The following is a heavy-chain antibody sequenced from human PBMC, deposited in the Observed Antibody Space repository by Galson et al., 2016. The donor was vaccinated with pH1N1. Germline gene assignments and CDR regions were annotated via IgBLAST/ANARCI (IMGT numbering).Heavy chain of an antibody. CDR2: IYPDDSDT. CDR3: ARGLLSGFDP. D-gene: IGHD2-21*01. CDR1: GYKFTTYW. Sequence: SGAEVKKPGESLKISCEVFGYKFTTYWIGWVRQMPGKGLEWMGIIYPDDSDTRYNPAFQGQVTISVDKSINTAYLQWNSPKASDTAIYYCARGLLSGFDPWGQGTLVIVSS. V-gene: IGHV5-51*03. J-gene: IGHJ5*02.